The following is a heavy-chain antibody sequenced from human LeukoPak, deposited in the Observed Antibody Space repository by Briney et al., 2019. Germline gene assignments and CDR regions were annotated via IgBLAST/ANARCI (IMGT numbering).Heavy chain of an antibody. CDR1: GYTFTGYY. J-gene: IGHJ4*02. CDR3: ARAATGYDILTGYYNGLADY. V-gene: IGHV1-2*02. Sequence: ASVKVSCKASGYTFTGYYMHWVRQAPGQGLEWMGWISPNSGSTNYAQKFQGRVTMTRDTSISTAYLELSRLRSDDTAVYYWARAATGYDILTGYYNGLADYWGQGALVTVSS. D-gene: IGHD3-9*01. CDR2: ISPNSGST.